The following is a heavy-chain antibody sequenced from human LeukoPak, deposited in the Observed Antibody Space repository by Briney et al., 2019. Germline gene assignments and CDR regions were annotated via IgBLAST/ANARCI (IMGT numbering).Heavy chain of an antibody. CDR3: ARDLSMGGSSLYYYYYMDV. J-gene: IGHJ6*03. D-gene: IGHD1-26*01. CDR2: IYYSGST. V-gene: IGHV4-39*07. CDR1: GGSTSSSSYY. Sequence: SETLSLTCTVSGGSTSSSSYYWGWIRQPPGKGLEWIGSIYYSGSTYYNPSLKSRVTISVDTSKNQFSLKLSSVTAADTAVYYCARDLSMGGSSLYYYYYMDVWGKGTTVTVSS.